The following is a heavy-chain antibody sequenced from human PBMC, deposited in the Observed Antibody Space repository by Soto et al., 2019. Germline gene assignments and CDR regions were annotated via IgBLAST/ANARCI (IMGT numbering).Heavy chain of an antibody. V-gene: IGHV4-34*01. D-gene: IGHD3-10*01. CDR2: INHSGST. J-gene: IGHJ6*02. CDR3: ARGGGSLMVRGVYFGMDV. CDR1: GGSFSGYY. Sequence: SETLSLTCAVYGGSFSGYYWSWIRQPPGKGLEWIGEINHSGSTNYNPSLKSRVTISVDTSKNQFSLKLSSVTAADTAVYYCARGGGSLMVRGVYFGMDVWGQGTTVTVSS.